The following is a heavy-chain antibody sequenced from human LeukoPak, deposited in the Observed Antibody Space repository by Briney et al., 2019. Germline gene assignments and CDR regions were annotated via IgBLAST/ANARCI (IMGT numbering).Heavy chain of an antibody. CDR3: AKDLQLLNYYYYVDV. CDR2: NSGSGGST. J-gene: IGHJ6*03. Sequence: PGGSLRLSCAASGFTLSSHAMSWVRQAPGKGLEWVSANSGSGGSTYYADSVKGRFTIHRDNPKNTLYLKMHSLRPEDAAVYYCAKDLQLLNYYYYVDVWGKETTVTVSS. D-gene: IGHD6-6*01. CDR1: GFTLSSHA. V-gene: IGHV3-23*01.